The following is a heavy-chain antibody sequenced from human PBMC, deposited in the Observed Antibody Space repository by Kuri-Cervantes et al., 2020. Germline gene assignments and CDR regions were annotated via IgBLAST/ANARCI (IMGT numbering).Heavy chain of an antibody. CDR3: ARDLSALRGGSSGGTPHGVD. CDR2: ISSSGSTI. V-gene: IGHV3-11*01. CDR1: GFTFSDYY. J-gene: IGHJ4*02. Sequence: GGSLRLSCAASGFTFSDYYMSWIRQAPGKGLEWVSYISSSGSTIYYADSVEGRYTISRDNAKNSLYLQMNSLRAEDTAVYYCARDLSALRGGSSGGTPHGVDWGQGTLVTVSS. D-gene: IGHD1-26*01.